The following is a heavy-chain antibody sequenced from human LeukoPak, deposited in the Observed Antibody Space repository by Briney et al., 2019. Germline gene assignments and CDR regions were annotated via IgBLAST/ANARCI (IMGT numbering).Heavy chain of an antibody. CDR2: VYYTGSA. V-gene: IGHV4-61*01. CDR3: ARVPRGFRYGYKFSDEWYFDY. J-gene: IGHJ4*02. Sequence: SETLALTCTVYGGSVSSGSYYWSWIRQPPGKGLEWIGDVYYTGSANYNPSLKSRVTISVDKSKNQFSLKLTSVTAADTAVYYCARVPRGFRYGYKFSDEWYFDYWGQGALVTVSS. CDR1: GGSVSSGSYY. D-gene: IGHD5-18*01.